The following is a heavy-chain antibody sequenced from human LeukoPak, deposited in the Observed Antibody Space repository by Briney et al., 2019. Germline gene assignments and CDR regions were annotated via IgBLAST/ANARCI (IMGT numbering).Heavy chain of an antibody. J-gene: IGHJ4*02. Sequence: SETLSLTCTVSGGSIGSSSYYWGWIRQPPGKGLEWIGSIYYSGSTYYNPSLKSRVTISVDTSKNQFSLKLSSVTAADTALYYCARGYSGSYSYSDWGQGTLVTVSS. CDR2: IYYSGST. CDR1: GGSIGSSSYY. V-gene: IGHV4-39*01. D-gene: IGHD1-26*01. CDR3: ARGYSGSYSYSD.